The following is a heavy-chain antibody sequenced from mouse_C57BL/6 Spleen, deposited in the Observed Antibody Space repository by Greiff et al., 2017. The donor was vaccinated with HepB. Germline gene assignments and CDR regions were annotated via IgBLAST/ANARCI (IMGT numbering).Heavy chain of an antibody. CDR1: GYTFTSYW. CDR3: ARGGRDSSGPNFDY. V-gene: IGHV1-69*01. J-gene: IGHJ2*01. Sequence: QVQLQQPGAELVMPGASVKLSCKASGYTFTSYWMHWVKQRPGQGLEWIGEIDPSDSYTNYNQKFKGKSTLTVDKSSSTAYMQLSSLTSEDSAVYYCARGGRDSSGPNFDYWGQGTTLTVSS. D-gene: IGHD3-2*02. CDR2: IDPSDSYT.